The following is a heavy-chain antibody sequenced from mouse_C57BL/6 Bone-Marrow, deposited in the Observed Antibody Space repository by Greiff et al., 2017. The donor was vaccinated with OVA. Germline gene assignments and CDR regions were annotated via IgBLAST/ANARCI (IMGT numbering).Heavy chain of an antibody. V-gene: IGHV5-2*01. D-gene: IGHD1-1*01. CDR2: INSDGGST. CDR1: EYEFPSHD. J-gene: IGHJ4*01. CDR3: AITTDEHYAMDY. Sequence: EVQGVESGGGLVQPGESLKLSCESNEYEFPSHDMSWVRKTPEKRLELVAAINSDGGSTYYPDTMERRFIISRDNTKKTRYLQMSSLRSEDTALYYCAITTDEHYAMDYWGQGTSVTVSS.